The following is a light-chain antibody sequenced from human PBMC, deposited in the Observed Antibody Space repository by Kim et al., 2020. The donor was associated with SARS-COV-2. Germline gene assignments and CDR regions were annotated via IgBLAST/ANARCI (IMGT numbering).Light chain of an antibody. CDR3: QQYDNLWT. CDR1: QDISNY. Sequence: DIQMTQSPSSLSASVGDRVTITCQASQDISNYLNWYQQKPGKAPNLLIYAASNLETGVPSRFSGSGSGTDFTFTITSLQPEDVATYYCQQYDNLWTFGQGTKVDIK. J-gene: IGKJ1*01. CDR2: AAS. V-gene: IGKV1-33*01.